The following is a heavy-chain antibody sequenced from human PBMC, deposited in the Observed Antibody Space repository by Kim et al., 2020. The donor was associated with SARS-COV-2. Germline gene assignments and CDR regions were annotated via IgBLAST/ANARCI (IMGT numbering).Heavy chain of an antibody. Sequence: GGSLRLSCAASGFTFSSYAMHWVRQAPGKGLEWVAVISYDGSNKYYADSVKGRFTISRDNSKNTLYLQMNSLRAEDTAVYYWARGDDYSNYGDYWGQGTLVTVSS. D-gene: IGHD4-4*01. CDR2: ISYDGSNK. V-gene: IGHV3-30-3*01. J-gene: IGHJ4*02. CDR1: GFTFSSYA. CDR3: ARGDDYSNYGDY.